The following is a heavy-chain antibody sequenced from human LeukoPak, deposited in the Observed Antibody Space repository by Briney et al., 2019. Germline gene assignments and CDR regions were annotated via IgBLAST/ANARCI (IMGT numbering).Heavy chain of an antibody. CDR3: AKDSYGADFDY. CDR1: GFTFSSYW. Sequence: GGSLRLSCAASGFTFSSYWMHWVRQAPGKGLVWVSRINSDGSSTSYADSVKGRFTISRDNSKNTLYLQMNSLRAEDTAVYYCAKDSYGADFDYWGQGTLVTVSS. CDR2: INSDGSST. J-gene: IGHJ4*02. V-gene: IGHV3-74*01. D-gene: IGHD4-17*01.